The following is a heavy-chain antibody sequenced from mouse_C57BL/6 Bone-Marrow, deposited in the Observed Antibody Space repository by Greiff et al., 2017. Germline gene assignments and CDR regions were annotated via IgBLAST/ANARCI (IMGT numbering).Heavy chain of an antibody. D-gene: IGHD1-1*01. J-gene: IGHJ2*01. Sequence: VQLQQSGPELVKPGASVKMSCKASGYTFTDYNMHWVKQSHGKSLEWIGYINPNNGGTSYNQKFKGKATLTVNKSSSTAYLALRSLTSEESAVYYCARGPSTVVPFDYWGQGTTLTVSS. CDR1: GYTFTDYN. CDR3: ARGPSTVVPFDY. V-gene: IGHV1-22*01. CDR2: INPNNGGT.